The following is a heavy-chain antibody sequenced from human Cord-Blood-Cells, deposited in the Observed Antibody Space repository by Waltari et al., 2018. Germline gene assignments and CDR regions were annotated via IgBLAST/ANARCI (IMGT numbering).Heavy chain of an antibody. Sequence: QVQLQESGPGLVKPSQTLSLTCTFSGGSISSGDYYWSWIRQPPGKGLEWIGYIYYRGSTYYNPSLKRRVTISVDTSKNQFSRKLSSVTAADTAVYYCARARKYQLLYPDTPYVDYWGQGTLVTVSS. CDR3: ARARKYQLLYPDTPYVDY. J-gene: IGHJ4*02. V-gene: IGHV4-30-4*08. CDR2: IYYRGST. D-gene: IGHD2-2*02. CDR1: GGSISSGDYY.